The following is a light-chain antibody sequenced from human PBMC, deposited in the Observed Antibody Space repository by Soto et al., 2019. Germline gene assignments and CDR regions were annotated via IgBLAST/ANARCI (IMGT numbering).Light chain of an antibody. V-gene: IGLV2-14*01. Sequence: QSALTQPASVSGSPGQSITISCTGTSRDVGGFDSVSWYQHHPGKAPKLILYEVRTRPSGISDRFSGSKSGNTASLTISELLSEDEADYYCSSYANTNTLLFSGGTKLTVL. CDR2: EVR. J-gene: IGLJ2*01. CDR1: SRDVGGFDS. CDR3: SSYANTNTLL.